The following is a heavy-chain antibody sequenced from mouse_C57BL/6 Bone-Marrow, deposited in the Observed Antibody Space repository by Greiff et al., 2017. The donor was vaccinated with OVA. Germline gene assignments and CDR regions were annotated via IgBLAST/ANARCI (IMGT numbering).Heavy chain of an antibody. Sequence: QVQLKESGPELVKPGASVKISCKASGYAFSSSWMNWVKQRPGKGLEWIGRIYPGDGDTNYNGKFKGKATLTADKSSSTAYMQLSSLTSEDSAVYFCARRRGCDYWGQGTTLTVSS. CDR1: GYAFSSSW. V-gene: IGHV1-82*01. CDR2: IYPGDGDT. CDR3: ARRRGCDY. J-gene: IGHJ2*01.